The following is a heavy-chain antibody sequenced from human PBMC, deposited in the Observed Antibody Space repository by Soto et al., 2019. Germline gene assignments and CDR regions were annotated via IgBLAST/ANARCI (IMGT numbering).Heavy chain of an antibody. CDR1: GYTFTGYF. CDR3: ARVKNYYDSSGPYDY. CDR2: ISPNSGDT. D-gene: IGHD3-22*01. V-gene: IGHV1-2*02. J-gene: IGHJ4*02. Sequence: WASVKVSCKASGYTFTGYFLHWVRQAPGQGLEWMGWISPNSGDTNYAQKFQGRVTMTRDTSINTAYMELRRLSSDDTAVHYCARVKNYYDSSGPYDYWGQGTLVTVSS.